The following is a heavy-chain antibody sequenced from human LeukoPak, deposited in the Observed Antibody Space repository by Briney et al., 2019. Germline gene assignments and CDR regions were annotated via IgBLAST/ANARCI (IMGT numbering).Heavy chain of an antibody. D-gene: IGHD3-10*01. Sequence: GGSLRLSCAASGFTFSSYGMHWVRQAPGKGLEWVAVISYDGSNKYYADSVKGRFTISRDNSKNTLYLQMNSLRAEDTAVYYCAKVRGCFGELFPPPDYWGQGTLVTVSS. J-gene: IGHJ4*02. CDR2: ISYDGSNK. CDR3: AKVRGCFGELFPPPDY. V-gene: IGHV3-30*18. CDR1: GFTFSSYG.